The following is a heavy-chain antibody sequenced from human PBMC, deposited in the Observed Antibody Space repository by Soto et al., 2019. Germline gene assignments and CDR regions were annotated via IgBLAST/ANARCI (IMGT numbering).Heavy chain of an antibody. V-gene: IGHV3-23*01. CDR3: AKGLAGEGYCSSTSCSRFDY. CDR2: ISGSGGST. Sequence: EVQLLESGGGLVQPGGSLRLSCAASGFTFSSYAMSWVRQAPGKGLEWVSAISGSGGSTYYADSVKGRFTISRDNSKNTLYLQINSLRAEDTAVYYCAKGLAGEGYCSSTSCSRFDYWGQGTLVAVSS. J-gene: IGHJ4*02. CDR1: GFTFSSYA. D-gene: IGHD2-2*01.